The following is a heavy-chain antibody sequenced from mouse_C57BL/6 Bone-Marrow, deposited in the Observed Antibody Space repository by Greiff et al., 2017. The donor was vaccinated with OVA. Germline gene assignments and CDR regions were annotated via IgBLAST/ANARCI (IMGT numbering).Heavy chain of an antibody. D-gene: IGHD1-1*01. CDR1: VYTFTNYW. J-gene: IGHJ1*03. CDR3: ARITTVVARYFDV. CDR2: IYPGGGYT. V-gene: IGHV1-63*01. Sequence: VQLQQSGAELVRPGTSVKMSCKASVYTFTNYWIGWAKQRPGHGLEWIGDIYPGGGYTNYNEKFKGKATLTADKSSSTAYMQFSSLTSEDSAIYYCARITTVVARYFDVWGTGTTVTVSS.